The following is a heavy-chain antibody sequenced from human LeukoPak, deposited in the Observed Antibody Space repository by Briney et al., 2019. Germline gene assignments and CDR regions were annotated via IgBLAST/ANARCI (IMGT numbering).Heavy chain of an antibody. CDR3: ARLTMVRGVYFDY. J-gene: IGHJ4*02. CDR2: ISSSSTI. Sequence: PGGSLRLSCAASGFTFSSYSMNWVRQATGKGLEWVSYISSSSTIYYADSVKGRFTISRDNAKNSLYLQMNSLRAEDTAVYYCARLTMVRGVYFDYWGQGTLVTVSS. D-gene: IGHD3-10*01. CDR1: GFTFSSYS. V-gene: IGHV3-48*04.